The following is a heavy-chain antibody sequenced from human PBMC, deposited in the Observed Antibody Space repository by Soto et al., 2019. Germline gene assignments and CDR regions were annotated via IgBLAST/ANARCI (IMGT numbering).Heavy chain of an antibody. CDR1: GFTFSDYY. D-gene: IGHD6-19*01. J-gene: IGHJ4*02. Sequence: QVQLVESGGGLVKPGGSLRLSCAASGFTFSDYYMSWIRQAPGKGLEWASYISSSGSTIYYADSVKGRFTISRDNAKNSLYLQMNSLRAEDTAVYYCARTEASGWSQSVGYYFDYWGQGTLVTVSS. CDR3: ARTEASGWSQSVGYYFDY. V-gene: IGHV3-11*01. CDR2: ISSSGSTI.